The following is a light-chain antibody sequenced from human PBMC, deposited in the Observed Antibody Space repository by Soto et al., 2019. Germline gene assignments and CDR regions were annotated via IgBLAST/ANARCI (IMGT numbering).Light chain of an antibody. CDR2: TAS. J-gene: IGKJ4*01. Sequence: DIQMTQSPSSVSASVGDRVTITCRATQDINIALAWFQQKPGEAPRLLIYTASTLHSGVPSRFSGSGSGTEFTLTISALQPEDFATYDCQQGNSFPLSFGGGTKVEIK. CDR1: QDINIA. V-gene: IGKV1-12*01. CDR3: QQGNSFPLS.